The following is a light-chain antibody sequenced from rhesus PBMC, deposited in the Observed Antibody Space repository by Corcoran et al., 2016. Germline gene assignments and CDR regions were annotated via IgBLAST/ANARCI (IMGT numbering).Light chain of an antibody. V-gene: IGKV1-19*01. J-gene: IGKJ3*01. CDR1: QGISSW. CDR3: QQYDDLPFT. Sequence: DIQMTQSPSSLSASVGDKVTITCHASQGISSWLAWYQQQPGKDPKPLIYYASSLQRWFPSRFRGSGAGTDYTLTISSLQPEDFATYYCQQYDDLPFTFGPGTKLDIK. CDR2: YAS.